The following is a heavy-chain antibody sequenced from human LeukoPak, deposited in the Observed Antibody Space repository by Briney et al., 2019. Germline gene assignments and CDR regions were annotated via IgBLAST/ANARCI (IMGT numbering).Heavy chain of an antibody. V-gene: IGHV1-2*02. J-gene: IGHJ4*02. CDR2: INPNSGGT. CDR3: ARGAHYHDSSEGYDY. CDR1: GYTFTGHY. D-gene: IGHD3-22*01. Sequence: GASVKVSCKASGYTFTGHYMHWVRQAPGHGLEWMGWINPNSGGTNYAQKFQGRVTMTRDTSISTAYMELSRLRSDDTAVYYCARGAHYHDSSEGYDYWGQGTLVTVSS.